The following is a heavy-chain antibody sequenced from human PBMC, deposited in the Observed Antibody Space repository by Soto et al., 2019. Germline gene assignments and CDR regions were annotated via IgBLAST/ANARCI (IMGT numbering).Heavy chain of an antibody. D-gene: IGHD2-15*01. CDR3: ARAGCDGGRCYTLVGLRYGMDV. V-gene: IGHV3-21*01. J-gene: IGHJ6*02. Sequence: GSLRLSCAASGFTFSSYAMHWVRQAPGKGLEWVSSISRASDYIYYADSVNGRFTISRDNAKNSLYLQMNSLRAEDTAVYYCARAGCDGGRCYTLVGLRYGMDVWGQGTTVTVSS. CDR1: GFTFSSYA. CDR2: ISRASDYI.